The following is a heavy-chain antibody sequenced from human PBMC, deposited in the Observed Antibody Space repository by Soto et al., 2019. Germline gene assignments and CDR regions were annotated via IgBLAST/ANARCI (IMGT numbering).Heavy chain of an antibody. D-gene: IGHD3-22*01. V-gene: IGHV4-31*03. CDR1: GGSISSGGYY. Sequence: PSETLSLTCTVSGGSISSGGYYWSWIRQHPGKGLEWIGYIYYSGSTYYNPSLKSRITISVDTSKNQFSLKLSSVTAADTAVYYCARLHSHDSSGYYYEVDYYYGMDVWGQGTTVTVSS. CDR2: IYYSGST. J-gene: IGHJ6*02. CDR3: ARLHSHDSSGYYYEVDYYYGMDV.